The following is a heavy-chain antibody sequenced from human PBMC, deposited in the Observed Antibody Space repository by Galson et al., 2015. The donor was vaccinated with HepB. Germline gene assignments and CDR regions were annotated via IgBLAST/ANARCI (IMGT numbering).Heavy chain of an antibody. D-gene: IGHD5-18*01. J-gene: IGHJ4*02. CDR3: AASVDTPVVVDY. CDR2: IFPDDSDT. V-gene: IGHV5-51*01. Sequence: QSGAEVKKPGESLKISCKASGYSFTRYWIGWVRQMPGKGLEWIGIIFPDDSDTRYRPSFQGQVTISADKSISTAYLQWSSLKASDTALYYCAASVDTPVVVDYWGQGTLVTVSS. CDR1: GYSFTRYW.